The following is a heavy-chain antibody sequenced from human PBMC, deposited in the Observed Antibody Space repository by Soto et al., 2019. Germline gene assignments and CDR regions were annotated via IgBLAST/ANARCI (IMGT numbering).Heavy chain of an antibody. CDR1: GFTLSDYY. CDR3: ERVYDILTSAWLDP. V-gene: IGHV3-11*03. Sequence: GGSLRLSCAASGFTLSDYYMTWIRQAPGKGLEWISYISTNSRYTKYADPVKGRFTISRDDAKNSLYLQMNSLRVEDTAVYYRERVYDILTSAWLDPWGQGTLVTVSS. D-gene: IGHD3-9*01. CDR2: ISTNSRYT. J-gene: IGHJ5*02.